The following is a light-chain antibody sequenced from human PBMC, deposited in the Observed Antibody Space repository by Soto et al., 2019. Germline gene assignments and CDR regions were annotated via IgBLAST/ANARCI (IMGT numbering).Light chain of an antibody. CDR2: DTS. CDR1: QSLTNSF. CDR3: QQYGTSEII. Sequence: EFVLTQSPGTLSLSPGARATLSYRASQSLTNSFIAWYQQRPGQAPRLLIYDTSSRASGIPDRFSGSGSGTDFTLTISRLETEDFAVFYCQQYGTSEIIFGQGTRLEIK. V-gene: IGKV3-20*01. J-gene: IGKJ5*01.